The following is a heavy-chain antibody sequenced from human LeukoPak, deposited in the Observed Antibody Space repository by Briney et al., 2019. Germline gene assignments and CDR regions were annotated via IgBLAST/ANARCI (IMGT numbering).Heavy chain of an antibody. D-gene: IGHD3-9*01. J-gene: IGHJ4*02. CDR2: ISYDGSNK. CDR1: GFTFSSYG. CDR3: AHNGPYDILTGYQFDY. Sequence: GRSLRLSCAASGFTFSSYGMHWVRQAPGKGREGVAVISYDGSNKYYADSVKGRFTIYRDNSKNTLYLQMNSLTAEDTAVYYCAHNGPYDILTGYQFDYWGQGTLVTVSS. V-gene: IGHV3-30*03.